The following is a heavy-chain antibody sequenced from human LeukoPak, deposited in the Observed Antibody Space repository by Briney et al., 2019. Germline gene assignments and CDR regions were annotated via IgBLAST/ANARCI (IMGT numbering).Heavy chain of an antibody. V-gene: IGHV3-74*01. J-gene: IGHJ4*02. D-gene: IGHD6-25*01. CDR2: ISIDGTET. CDR3: GRGQVGPSG. Sequence: PGGSLRLSCGASGFSIGASWMHWVRQAPGKGLVWISRISIDGTETIYGDSVKGRFIISRDNAKNTLYLQMNSLGVEDTAVYYCGRGQVGPSGWGQGTLVTVSS. CDR1: GFSIGASW.